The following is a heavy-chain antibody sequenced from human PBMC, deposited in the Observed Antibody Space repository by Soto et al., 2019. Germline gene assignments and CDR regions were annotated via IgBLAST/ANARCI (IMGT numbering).Heavy chain of an antibody. Sequence: EVQLVESGGGLVKPGGSLRLSCAASGFIFSSYSMNWVRQAPGKGLGWVSSISSSSSYIYYADSVKGRFTISRDNAKNSLYLQMNSLRAEDTAVYYCARYDYSNLDYWGQGNLGNVSS. V-gene: IGHV3-21*01. D-gene: IGHD4-4*01. CDR3: ARYDYSNLDY. J-gene: IGHJ4*02. CDR2: ISSSSSYI. CDR1: GFIFSSYS.